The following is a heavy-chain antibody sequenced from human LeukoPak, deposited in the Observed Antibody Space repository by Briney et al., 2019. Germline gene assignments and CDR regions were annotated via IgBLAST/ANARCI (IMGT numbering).Heavy chain of an antibody. V-gene: IGHV4-4*07. CDR1: GGSISSYY. Sequence: SETLSLTCTVSGGSISSYYWSWIRQPAGKGLEWIGRIYTSGSTNYNPSLKSRVTTSVDTSKNQFSLKLSSVTAADTAVYYCARFERDSSSWYYFDSWGQGTLVTVSS. J-gene: IGHJ4*02. CDR3: ARFERDSSSWYYFDS. CDR2: IYTSGST. D-gene: IGHD6-13*01.